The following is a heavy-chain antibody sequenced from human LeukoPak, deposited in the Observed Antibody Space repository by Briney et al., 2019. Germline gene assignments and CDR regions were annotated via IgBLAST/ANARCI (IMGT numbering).Heavy chain of an antibody. D-gene: IGHD1-20*01. CDR2: ISAYNGNT. V-gene: IGHV1-18*01. CDR3: ARVVRPTVNWIYYYYYYMDV. J-gene: IGHJ6*03. Sequence: ASVKVSCKASGYTFTSYGISWVRQAPGQGLEWMGWISAYNGNTNYAQKLQGRVTMTTDTSTSTAYMELRSLRSDDTAVYYCARVVRPTVNWIYYYYYYMDVWGKGTTVTVSS. CDR1: GYTFTSYG.